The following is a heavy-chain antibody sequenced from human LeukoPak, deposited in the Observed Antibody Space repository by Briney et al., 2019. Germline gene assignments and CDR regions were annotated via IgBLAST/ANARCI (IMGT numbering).Heavy chain of an antibody. Sequence: TGGSLRLSCAASGFTFSSNSMTWVRQTPGKGLEWVSGISGSGDSTFYADSVKGRFTISRDNSRNTLYLQMSSLRPEETAVYYCTKWSGFGDDWGQGTLVTVSS. J-gene: IGHJ4*02. V-gene: IGHV3-23*01. D-gene: IGHD3-10*01. CDR2: ISGSGDST. CDR3: TKWSGFGDD. CDR1: GFTFSSNS.